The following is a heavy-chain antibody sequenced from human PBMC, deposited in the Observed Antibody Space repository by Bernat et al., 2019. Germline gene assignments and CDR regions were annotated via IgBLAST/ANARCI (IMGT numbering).Heavy chain of an antibody. D-gene: IGHD6-19*01. CDR3: AKDLEEAVACEN. J-gene: IGHJ4*02. V-gene: IGHV3-30*18. Sequence: QVQLVESGGGVVQPGMSLRLSCAASVFPFSSYGMHWVRQAPGKGLEWVAVILYDGSNKYYADNVKGRFTISRDNSKNTLYLQMNRLRAEDTAVYYCAKDLEEAVACENWGQGTLVTVSS. CDR1: VFPFSSYG. CDR2: ILYDGSNK.